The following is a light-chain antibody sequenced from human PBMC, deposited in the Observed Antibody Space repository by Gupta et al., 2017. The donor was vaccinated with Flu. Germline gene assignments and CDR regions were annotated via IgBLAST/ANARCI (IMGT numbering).Light chain of an antibody. V-gene: IGLV3-10*01. J-gene: IGLJ3*02. CDR1: ALPRKY. CDR3: FSTDISRDQMV. Sequence: SYPLTQPPSVSVSPGQPAWITRSGAALPRKYVYWYQQKSGQAPLLVMYEDNRRPSDIPDRCSGSSSGTKATLTITGAQAEEEADYYCFSTDISRDQMVFGGGTKLTVL. CDR2: EDN.